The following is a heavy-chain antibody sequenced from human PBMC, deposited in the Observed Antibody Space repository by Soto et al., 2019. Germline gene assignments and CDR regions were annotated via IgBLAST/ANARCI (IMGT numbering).Heavy chain of an antibody. Sequence: QAQLVQSGAEVKKPGSSVKVSCKASGGTFSSYAISWVRQAPGKGLEWMGEIIPIFGTANYAQKFQRRGTITPDESTSTGYMELRSLRSEDSAVYYCARATCISTCWYLLVDYYYGMAVWGRGTTVTVSS. CDR1: GGTFSSYA. D-gene: IGHD2-2*01. CDR2: IIPIFGTA. CDR3: ARATCISTCWYLLVDYYYGMAV. V-gene: IGHV1-69*05. J-gene: IGHJ6*04.